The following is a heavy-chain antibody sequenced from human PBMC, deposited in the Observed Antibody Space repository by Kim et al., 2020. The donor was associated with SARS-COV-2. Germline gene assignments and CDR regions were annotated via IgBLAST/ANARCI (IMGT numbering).Heavy chain of an antibody. J-gene: IGHJ6*02. V-gene: IGHV3-15*01. Sequence: DGGTTDYAAPVKGRFTISRDDSKNTLYLQMNSLKTEDTAVYYCTVGHMAWGQGTTVTVSS. CDR2: DGGTT. D-gene: IGHD1-26*01. CDR3: TVGHMA.